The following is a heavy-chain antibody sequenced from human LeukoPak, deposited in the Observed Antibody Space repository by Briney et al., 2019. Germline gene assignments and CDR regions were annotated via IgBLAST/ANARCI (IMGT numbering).Heavy chain of an antibody. D-gene: IGHD2-2*02. CDR2: IYTSGST. J-gene: IGHJ5*02. V-gene: IGHV4-4*07. CDR1: GGSISSYY. Sequence: SETLSLTCTVSGGSISSYYWSWIRQPAGKGLEWIGRIYTSGSTNYNPSLKSRVTMSVDTSKNQFSLKLSSVTAADTAVYYCARGGGYCSSTSCYRNWFDPWGQGALVTVSS. CDR3: ARGGGYCSSTSCYRNWFDP.